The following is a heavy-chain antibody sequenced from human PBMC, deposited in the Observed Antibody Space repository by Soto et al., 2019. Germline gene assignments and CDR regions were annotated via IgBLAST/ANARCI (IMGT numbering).Heavy chain of an antibody. CDR3: ARHGVVTIGY. CDR2: IEPSDSYT. V-gene: IGHV5-10-1*01. CDR1: GYSFTSRW. D-gene: IGHD3-3*01. Sequence: EVQLVQSGAEVKKPGESLRISCKASGYSFTSRWISWVRQMPGKGLEWMGRIEPSDSYTNYSPSFQGHVTISADKSISTAYLQWSSLKVPDTAMYYFARHGVVTIGYWGQGTLVTVSS. J-gene: IGHJ4*02.